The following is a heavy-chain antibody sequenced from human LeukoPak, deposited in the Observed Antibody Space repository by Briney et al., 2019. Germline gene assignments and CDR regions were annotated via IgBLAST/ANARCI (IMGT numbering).Heavy chain of an antibody. CDR2: INHSGST. V-gene: IGHV4-34*01. J-gene: IGHJ4*02. CDR3: AGGLGVGSSGWYGAYYFDY. D-gene: IGHD6-19*01. Sequence: PSETLSLTCAVYGGSFSGYYWSWIRQPPGKGLEWIGEINHSGSTNYNPSLKSRVTISVDTSKNQFSLKLSSVTAADTAVYYCAGGLGVGSSGWYGAYYFDYWGQGTLVTVSS. CDR1: GGSFSGYY.